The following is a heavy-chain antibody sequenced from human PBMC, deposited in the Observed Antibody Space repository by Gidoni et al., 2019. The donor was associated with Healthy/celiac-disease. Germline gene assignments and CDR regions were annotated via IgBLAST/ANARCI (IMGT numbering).Heavy chain of an antibody. CDR2: ISSSGSTI. J-gene: IGHJ2*01. D-gene: IGHD2-15*01. CDR1: GFTFRRYE. Sequence: EVQLVESGGGLVQPGGSLRLSCAASGFTFRRYEMNWVRQAPGKGLEWVSYISSSGSTIYYADSVKGRFTISRDNAKNSLYLQMNSLRAEDTAVYYYARSFCSGGSCYSYWYFDLWGRGTLVTVSS. V-gene: IGHV3-48*03. CDR3: ARSFCSGGSCYSYWYFDL.